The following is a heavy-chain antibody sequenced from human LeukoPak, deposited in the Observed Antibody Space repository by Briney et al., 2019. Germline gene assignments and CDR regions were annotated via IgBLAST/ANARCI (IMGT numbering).Heavy chain of an antibody. V-gene: IGHV3-30*02. D-gene: IGHD5-18*01. J-gene: IGHJ4*02. CDR1: GFTFSSYG. CDR2: IRYDGSNK. CDR3: AKSSSYGGIEY. Sequence: GGSLRLFCAPSGFTFSSYGMHWVRQAPGKGLGWVAFIRYDGSNKYYTDSVEGRLTLSRDTSKHPLYLQMNSVIGEESCVYYCAKSSSYGGIEYGDEGTLVTVS.